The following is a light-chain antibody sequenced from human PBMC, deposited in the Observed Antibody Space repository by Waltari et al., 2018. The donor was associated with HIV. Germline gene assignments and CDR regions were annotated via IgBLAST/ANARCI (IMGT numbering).Light chain of an antibody. CDR2: GVS. Sequence: QSALTQPASVSGSPGQSITISCTGTSSDVGGYNYVSWYQQPPDNAPTLSIYGVSNRPLVVSECCSGSNAGNTAFLTISGLQAEYEADYYCSSYTSASTLVLFGGGTKLTVL. CDR1: SSDVGGYNY. J-gene: IGLJ2*01. V-gene: IGLV2-14*01. CDR3: SSYTSASTLVL.